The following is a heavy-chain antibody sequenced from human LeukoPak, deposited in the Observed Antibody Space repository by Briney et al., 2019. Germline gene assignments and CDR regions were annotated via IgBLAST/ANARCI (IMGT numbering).Heavy chain of an antibody. D-gene: IGHD5-18*01. Sequence: SETLSLTCTVSGGSISSNYWSWIRQPPGKGLEWIGYIYYSGSSNYNPSLKSRVTISVDTSKNQFSLKVSSVTAADTAVYYCATLGYSYGTDYWGQGTLVTVSS. V-gene: IGHV4-59*08. CDR1: GGSISSNY. J-gene: IGHJ4*02. CDR3: ATLGYSYGTDY. CDR2: IYYSGSS.